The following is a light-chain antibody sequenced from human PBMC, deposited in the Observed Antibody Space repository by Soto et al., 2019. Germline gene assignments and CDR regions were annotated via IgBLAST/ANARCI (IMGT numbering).Light chain of an antibody. CDR1: QSISSW. CDR2: KAS. CDR3: QQYNSYRYT. V-gene: IGKV1-5*03. J-gene: IGKJ2*01. Sequence: DIQMTQSPSTLSASVGDRVTITCRASQSISSWLAWYQQKPGKAPKLLIYKASSLESGVPSRFNGSGSGTEFTLTISSLQPDDFATYYCQQYNSYRYTFGQGTKLVIK.